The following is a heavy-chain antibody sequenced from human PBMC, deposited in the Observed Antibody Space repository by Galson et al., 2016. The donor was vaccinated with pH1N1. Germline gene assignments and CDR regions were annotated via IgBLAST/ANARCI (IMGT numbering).Heavy chain of an antibody. CDR3: ARLIGSYLGAAFDI. V-gene: IGHV6-1*01. J-gene: IGHJ3*02. Sequence: CAISGDSVSSNSATWNWIRQSPSRGLEWLGRTYYRSKWYNDYAESVKSRIIISPDTSKNQFTLKLSSVTAADTAVYYCARLIGSYLGAAFDIWGQGTMVTVSS. CDR2: TYYRSKWYN. CDR1: GDSVSSNSAT. D-gene: IGHD1-26*01.